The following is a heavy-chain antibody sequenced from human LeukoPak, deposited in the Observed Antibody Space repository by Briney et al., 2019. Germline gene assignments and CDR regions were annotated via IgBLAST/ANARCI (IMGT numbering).Heavy chain of an antibody. CDR2: ISSFSGYI. CDR3: ARAQSGAPGTGPFWSGYYWSRDDNFDY. D-gene: IGHD3-3*01. CDR1: GFTFSTYS. Sequence: GGPLRLSCAASGFTFSTYSMNWVRQAPGKGLEWVSSISSFSGYIYYADSVKGRLTISRDNAKNSLHLQMNSLRVEDTAVYYCARAQSGAPGTGPFWSGYYWSRDDNFDYWGQGTLVTVSS. V-gene: IGHV3-21*01. J-gene: IGHJ4*02.